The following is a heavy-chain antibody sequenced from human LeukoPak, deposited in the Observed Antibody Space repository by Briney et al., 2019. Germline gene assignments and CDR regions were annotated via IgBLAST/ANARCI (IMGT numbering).Heavy chain of an antibody. D-gene: IGHD4-23*01. J-gene: IGHJ4*02. CDR3: ARGYGGKRGKLDS. V-gene: IGHV4-31*03. Sequence: SETLSLTCTVSGGSVSSGGYYWSWIRQHPGKGLEWIGYIYYSGSTYYHPPLKSRVTISVDTSKNQFSLKLSSVTAADTAVYYCARGYGGKRGKLDSWGQGTLVTVSS. CDR2: IYYSGST. CDR1: GGSVSSGGYY.